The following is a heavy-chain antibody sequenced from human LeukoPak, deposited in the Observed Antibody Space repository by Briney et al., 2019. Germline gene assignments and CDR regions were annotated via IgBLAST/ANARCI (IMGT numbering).Heavy chain of an antibody. CDR1: GGSISSGDYY. CDR3: ARTFDYGAHFYWYFDL. CDR2: IYYSGST. D-gene: IGHD4-17*01. V-gene: IGHV4-30-4*01. Sequence: PSQTLSLTCTVSGGSISSGDYYWSWIRQPPGKGLEWIGYIYYSGSTYYNPSLKSRVTISVDTSKNQFSLKLSSVTAADTAVYYCARTFDYGAHFYWYFDLWGRGTLVTVSS. J-gene: IGHJ2*01.